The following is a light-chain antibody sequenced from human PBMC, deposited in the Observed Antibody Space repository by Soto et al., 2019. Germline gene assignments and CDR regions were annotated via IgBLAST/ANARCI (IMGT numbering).Light chain of an antibody. V-gene: IGKV3-20*01. CDR1: QSVSSSSY. Sequence: EIVLTQSPGTLSLSPGERATLSCRASQSVSSSSYLAWYQQKPGQAPRLLIYGASSRATGIPDRFSGSGSGTDFTLTISRLEPEDFAVYHCHQYGSSPSYTFGQGTKLEIK. J-gene: IGKJ2*01. CDR2: GAS. CDR3: HQYGSSPSYT.